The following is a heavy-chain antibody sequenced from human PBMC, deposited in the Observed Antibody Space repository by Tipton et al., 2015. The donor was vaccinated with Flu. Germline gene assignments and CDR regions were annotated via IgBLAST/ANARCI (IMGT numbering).Heavy chain of an antibody. CDR1: GYTFTSYY. CDR2: INPSGGGT. V-gene: IGHV1-46*01. D-gene: IGHD6-13*01. Sequence: QSGAEVKKPGSSVKVSCKASGYTFTSYYMHWVRQAPGQGLEWMGIINPSGGGTSYAQKFQGRVTMTRDTSTSTVYMELSSLRSEDTAVYYCARLGPSVSSSSWGEDAFDIWGQGTMVTVSS. CDR3: ARLGPSVSSSSWGEDAFDI. J-gene: IGHJ3*02.